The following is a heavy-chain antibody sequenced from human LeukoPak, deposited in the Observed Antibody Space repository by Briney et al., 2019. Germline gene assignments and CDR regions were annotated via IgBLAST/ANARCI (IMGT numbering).Heavy chain of an antibody. CDR3: ARDRAMDDY. Sequence: GGSLRLSCAASGFTFSSYWMNWARQAPGKGLEWVANINQDGSEKNYVDSVKGRFTISRDNAKNSLYLQMSSLRAEDTAPYYCARDRAMDDYWGQGTLVTVSS. CDR2: INQDGSEK. J-gene: IGHJ4*02. D-gene: IGHD5-18*01. CDR1: GFTFSSYW. V-gene: IGHV3-7*03.